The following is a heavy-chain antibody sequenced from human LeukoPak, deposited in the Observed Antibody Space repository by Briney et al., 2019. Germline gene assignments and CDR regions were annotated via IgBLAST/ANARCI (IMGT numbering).Heavy chain of an antibody. CDR2: ISGSGGST. Sequence: GGSLRLSCVASGVTLSNYAMSWVRQAPGRGLEWVSAISGSGGSTYHADSVKGRFTISRDSSRNTLSLQMSSLRVEDTAVYYCARMSLEFNWFDPWGQGTLVTVSS. V-gene: IGHV3-23*01. CDR3: ARMSLEFNWFDP. J-gene: IGHJ5*02. CDR1: GVTLSNYA. D-gene: IGHD5/OR15-5a*01.